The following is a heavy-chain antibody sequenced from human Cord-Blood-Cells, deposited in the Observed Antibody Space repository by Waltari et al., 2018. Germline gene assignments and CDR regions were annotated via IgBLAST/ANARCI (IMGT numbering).Heavy chain of an antibody. CDR1: GYTFTRYA. V-gene: IGHV7-4-1*02. Sequence: QVQLVQSGSELKKPGASVKVSCKASGYTFTRYAMHWVRQASGQGLEWMGWINTNTGNPTYAQGFTGRFVFPLDASVSTAYRQIISLRAEDTAVYYCARGDYYDSSGYDYYFDYWGQGSLVTVSS. J-gene: IGHJ4*02. D-gene: IGHD3-22*01. CDR3: ARGDYYDSSGYDYYFDY. CDR2: INTNTGNP.